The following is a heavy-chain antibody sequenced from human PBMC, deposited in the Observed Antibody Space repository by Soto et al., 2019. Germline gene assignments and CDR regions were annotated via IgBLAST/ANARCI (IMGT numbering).Heavy chain of an antibody. V-gene: IGHV4-34*01. D-gene: IGHD3-10*01. CDR1: GGSFSGYY. Sequence: QVQLQQWGAGLLKPSETLSLTCAVYGGSFSGYYWSWIRQPPGKGLEWIGEINHSGSTNYNPSLKSRVTISVDTSKNQFSLKRSSVTAADTAVYYCARLAMVRGGVYYYYGMDVWGQGTTVTVSS. CDR2: INHSGST. J-gene: IGHJ6*02. CDR3: ARLAMVRGGVYYYYGMDV.